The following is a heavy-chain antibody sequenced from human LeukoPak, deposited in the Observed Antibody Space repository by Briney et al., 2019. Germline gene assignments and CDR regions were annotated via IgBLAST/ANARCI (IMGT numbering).Heavy chain of an antibody. J-gene: IGHJ6*03. D-gene: IGHD1-26*01. CDR2: IHISGRT. Sequence: PGGSLRLSCAASKFTFSSYWMHWVRQAPGKGLEWIGYIHISGRTNSNPALKSRVTISVDTSKNQLSLKLTSVTVADTAVYYCAKEVVGLRYYMDVWGKGTTVTVSS. CDR1: KFTFSSYW. V-gene: IGHV4-59*01. CDR3: AKEVVGLRYYMDV.